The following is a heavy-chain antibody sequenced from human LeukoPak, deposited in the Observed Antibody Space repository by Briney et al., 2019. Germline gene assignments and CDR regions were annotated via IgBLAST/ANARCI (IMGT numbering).Heavy chain of an antibody. CDR2: INPSGGST. V-gene: IGHV1-46*01. CDR3: AKFPITMVRGPIAYL. Sequence: ASVKVSCKASGYTFTSYYMHWVRQAPGQGLEWMGIINPSGGSTSYAQKFQGRVTMTRDTSTSTVYMELSSLRSEDTAVYYCAKFPITMVRGPIAYLWGQGTPVTVSS. D-gene: IGHD3-10*01. CDR1: GYTFTSYY. J-gene: IGHJ4*02.